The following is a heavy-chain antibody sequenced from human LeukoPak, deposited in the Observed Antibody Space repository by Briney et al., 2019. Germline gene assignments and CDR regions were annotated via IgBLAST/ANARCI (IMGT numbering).Heavy chain of an antibody. V-gene: IGHV1-69*13. J-gene: IGHJ3*02. CDR3: ARRMLSFIEDAFDI. Sequence: SSVKVSCKASVGTFSNYAISWVRHAPGPGLEWMGGIIPIFGTANYAQKFQGRVTITADESTSTAYIELSSLRSEDTAVYYCARRMLSFIEDAFDIWGQGTMVTVSS. CDR2: IIPIFGTA. CDR1: VGTFSNYA. D-gene: IGHD2-8*01.